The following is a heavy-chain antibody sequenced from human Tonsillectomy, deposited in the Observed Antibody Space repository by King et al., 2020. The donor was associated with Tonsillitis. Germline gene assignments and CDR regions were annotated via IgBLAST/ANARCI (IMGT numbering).Heavy chain of an antibody. CDR1: GFTFSGSA. CDR2: IRSKANSYAT. Sequence: VQLVESGGGLVQPGGSLKLSCAASGFTFSGSAMHWVRQASGKGLEWVGRIRSKANSYATAYAASVKDRFTISRDDSKNTAYLQMNSLKTEDTAVYYCTRHESMVRGVSYYYYYMDVWGKGTTVTVSS. CDR3: TRHESMVRGVSYYYYYMDV. J-gene: IGHJ6*03. D-gene: IGHD3-10*01. V-gene: IGHV3-73*02.